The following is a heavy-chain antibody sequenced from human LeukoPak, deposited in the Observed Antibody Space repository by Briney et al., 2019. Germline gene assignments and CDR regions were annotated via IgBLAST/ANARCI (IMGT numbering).Heavy chain of an antibody. J-gene: IGHJ6*02. Sequence: KPSETLSLTCTVSGGSISSSSYYWGWIRQPPGKGLERIGSIYYSGSTYYNPSLKSRVTISVDTSKNQFSLKLSSVTAADTAVYYCARRITMVRGVISYNPMDVWGQGTTVTVSS. CDR3: ARRITMVRGVISYNPMDV. V-gene: IGHV4-39*07. CDR2: IYYSGST. CDR1: GGSISSSSYY. D-gene: IGHD3-10*01.